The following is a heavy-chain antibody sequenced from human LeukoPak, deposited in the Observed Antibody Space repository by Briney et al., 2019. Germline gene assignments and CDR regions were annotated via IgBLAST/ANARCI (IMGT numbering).Heavy chain of an antibody. CDR1: GFPFSNYG. J-gene: IGHJ4*02. CDR2: IWYDGSNE. CDR3: ARVHYYDGSGYSAVFDY. V-gene: IGHV3-33*01. Sequence: QPGRSLSLSCAASGFPFSNYGMHWVRQAPGKGLEWVAVIWYDGSNEHYVDSVKGRFTISRDNSKNTLSLQMNSLRAEDTAVYYCARVHYYDGSGYSAVFDYWGQGSLVTVSS. D-gene: IGHD3-22*01.